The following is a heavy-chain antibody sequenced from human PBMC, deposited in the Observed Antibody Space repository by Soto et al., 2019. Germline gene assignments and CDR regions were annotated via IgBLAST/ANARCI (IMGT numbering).Heavy chain of an antibody. V-gene: IGHV3-23*01. J-gene: IGHJ4*02. CDR3: AKDLGPQWLVRRANY. CDR1: GFTFSSYA. D-gene: IGHD6-19*01. Sequence: PGGSLRLSCAASGFTFSSYAMSWVRQAPGKGLEWVSAISGSGGSTYYADSVKGRFTISRDNSKNTLYLQMNSLRAEDTAVYYCAKDLGPQWLVRRANYWGQGTLVTVSS. CDR2: ISGSGGST.